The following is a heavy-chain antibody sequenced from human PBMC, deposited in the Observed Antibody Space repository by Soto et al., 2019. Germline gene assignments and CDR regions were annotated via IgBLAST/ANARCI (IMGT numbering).Heavy chain of an antibody. Sequence: EVQLVESGGGLVQPGGSLRLSCAASGFTFSNYWMSWVRQAPGKGLEWVAKINQGGSEKWSADSVKGRFTITRDNFKDTMSLEMHYLRPEDTAVYHCAKIPTLYYDSRGFYGWFGPWGQGTQVTVSA. CDR2: INQGGSEK. CDR3: AKIPTLYYDSRGFYGWFGP. CDR1: GFTFSNYW. V-gene: IGHV3-7*03. J-gene: IGHJ5*02. D-gene: IGHD3-22*01.